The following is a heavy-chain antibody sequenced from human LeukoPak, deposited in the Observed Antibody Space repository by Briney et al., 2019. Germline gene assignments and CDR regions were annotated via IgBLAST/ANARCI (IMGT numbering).Heavy chain of an antibody. V-gene: IGHV3-23*01. CDR3: ARRLNDFWSGLPMGGFDP. CDR2: ISGSGGST. CDR1: GFTFSSYA. Sequence: GGSLRLSCAASGFTFSSYAMSWVRQAPGKGLEWVSAISGSGGSTYYADSVKGRFTISRDNAKNSLYLQMNSLRAEDTAVYYCARRLNDFWSGLPMGGFDPWGQGTLVTVSS. J-gene: IGHJ5*02. D-gene: IGHD3-3*01.